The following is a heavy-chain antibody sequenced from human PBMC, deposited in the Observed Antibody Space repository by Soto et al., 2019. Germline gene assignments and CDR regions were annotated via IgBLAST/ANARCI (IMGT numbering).Heavy chain of an antibody. V-gene: IGHV3-64D*06. J-gene: IGHJ4*02. CDR2: VRGNGDPP. Sequence: GGSLRLSCSASGFTLSSYAMHWVRQAPGKGLEYVSGVRGNGDPPFYADSVEGRFTISRDNSKNTLYLQMSSLSADDTAVYYCVKSRGGNNFDFFDWGQGALVTVSS. CDR1: GFTLSSYA. D-gene: IGHD5-12*01. CDR3: VKSRGGNNFDFFD.